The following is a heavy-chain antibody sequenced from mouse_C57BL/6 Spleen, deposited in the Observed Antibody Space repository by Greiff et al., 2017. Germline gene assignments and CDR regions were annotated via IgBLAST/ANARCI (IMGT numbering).Heavy chain of an antibody. CDR2: IYPGSGST. CDR1: GYTFTSYW. CDR3: ARGEILLRYEAWFAY. V-gene: IGHV1-55*01. Sequence: QVQLQQPGAELVKPGASVKMSCKASGYTFTSYWITWVKQRPGQGLEWIGNIYPGSGSTNYNEKFKSKATLTVDTSSSTAYMQLSSLTSEDSAVYYCARGEILLRYEAWFAYWGQGTLVTVSA. D-gene: IGHD1-1*01. J-gene: IGHJ3*01.